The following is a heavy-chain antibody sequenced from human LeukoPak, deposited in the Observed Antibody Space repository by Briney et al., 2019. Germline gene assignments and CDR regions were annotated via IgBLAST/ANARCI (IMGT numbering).Heavy chain of an antibody. J-gene: IGHJ4*02. CDR1: GGSISNYY. V-gene: IGHV4-59*01. CDR2: IYYSGST. D-gene: IGHD3-22*01. CDR3: ARDITMIMY. Sequence: SETLSLTCTVSGGSISNYYRSWIRQPPGKGLEWIGYIYYSGSTNYNPSLKSRVTISVDTSKNQFSLKLSSVTAADTAVYYCARDITMIMYWGQGTLVTVSS.